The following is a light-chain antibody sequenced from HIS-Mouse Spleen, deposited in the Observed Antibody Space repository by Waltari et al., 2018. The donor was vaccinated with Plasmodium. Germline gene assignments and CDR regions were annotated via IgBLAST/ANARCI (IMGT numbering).Light chain of an antibody. CDR2: GAS. Sequence: EIVMTQSPATLSVSPGERATLSCRARQSVSSNLAWYQQKPGQAPRLLIYGASTRATGIPARFRGRGTGTEFTLTISSVQSEDFAVYYCQQYNNWSFTFGPGTKVDIK. V-gene: IGKV3-15*01. CDR3: QQYNNWSFT. CDR1: QSVSSN. J-gene: IGKJ3*01.